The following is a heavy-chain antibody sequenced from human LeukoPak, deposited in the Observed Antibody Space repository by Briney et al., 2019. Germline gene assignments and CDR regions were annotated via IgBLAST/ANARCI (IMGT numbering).Heavy chain of an antibody. CDR1: GYTFISYG. V-gene: IGHV1-18*01. D-gene: IGHD6-13*01. CDR2: ISAYNGNT. CDR3: ARDLGYSSSWGFDY. J-gene: IGHJ4*02. Sequence: ASVKVSCKASGYTFISYGISWVRQAPGQGLEWMGWISAYNGNTNYAQKLQGRVTMTTDTSTSTAYMEPRSLRSDDTAVYYCARDLGYSSSWGFDYWGQGTLVTVSS.